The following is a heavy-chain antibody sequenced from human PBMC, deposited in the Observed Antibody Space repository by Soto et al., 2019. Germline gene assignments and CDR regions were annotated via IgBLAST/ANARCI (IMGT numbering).Heavy chain of an antibody. Sequence: EVQLVESGGALVQPGGSLRLSCAASGFTFSNYWMHWVRQAPGKGLVWISRMNSDGSNTVYADAGKGRFTTSRDNAKNTLDPQITSLRAAAPAVYYSATSKVGVSNGPTTSWCQGTLVTVSS. CDR3: ATSKVGVSNGPTTS. CDR1: GFTFSNYW. D-gene: IGHD1-26*01. CDR2: MNSDGSNT. J-gene: IGHJ5*02. V-gene: IGHV3-74*01.